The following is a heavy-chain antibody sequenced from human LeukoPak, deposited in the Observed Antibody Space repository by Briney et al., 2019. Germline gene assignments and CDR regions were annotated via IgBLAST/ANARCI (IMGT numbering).Heavy chain of an antibody. D-gene: IGHD5-24*01. J-gene: IGHJ4*02. V-gene: IGHV1-69*04. CDR1: GGTFSSYA. CDR3: ARDVPQMALVDYFDY. Sequence: GSSVKVSCKASGGTFSSYAISWVRQAPGQGPEWMGRIIPILGTANYAQKFQGRVKITADKSTSTAYMELSSLRSEDTAVYYCARDVPQMALVDYFDYWGQGTLVTVSS. CDR2: IIPILGTA.